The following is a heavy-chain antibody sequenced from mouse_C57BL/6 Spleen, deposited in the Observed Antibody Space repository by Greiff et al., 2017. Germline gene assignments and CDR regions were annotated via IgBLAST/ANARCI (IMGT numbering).Heavy chain of an antibody. CDR1: GFSLTSYG. Sequence: VHLVESGPGLVQPSQRLSITCTVSGFSLTSYGVHWVRQSPGKGLEWLGVIWSGGSTDYNAAFISRLSISKDNSKSQVFFKMNSLQADDTAIYYCARNSYYGSSYPYYFDYWGQGTTLTVSS. D-gene: IGHD1-1*01. CDR3: ARNSYYGSSYPYYFDY. J-gene: IGHJ2*01. CDR2: IWSGGST. V-gene: IGHV2-2*01.